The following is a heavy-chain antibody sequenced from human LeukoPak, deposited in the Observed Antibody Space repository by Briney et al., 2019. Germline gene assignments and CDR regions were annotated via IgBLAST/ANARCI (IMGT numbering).Heavy chain of an antibody. CDR3: ARDLYSSGWTDAFDI. J-gene: IGHJ3*02. CDR2: INPNSGDT. V-gene: IGHV1-2*02. D-gene: IGHD6-19*01. Sequence: AASVKVSCKASGGTFSRYAVTWVRQAPGQGLEWMGWINPNSGDTNYSQRFQGRVSMTRDTSINTAYMELSRLTSDDTAAYYCARDLYSSGWTDAFDIWGQGTMVTVSS. CDR1: GGTFSRYA.